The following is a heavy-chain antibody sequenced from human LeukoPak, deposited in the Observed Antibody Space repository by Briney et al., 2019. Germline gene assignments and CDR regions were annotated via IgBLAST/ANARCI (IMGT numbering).Heavy chain of an antibody. CDR2: FFQSHKS. Sequence: PSETPSLTCAISGHSTTRGYYWAWFRQSPGKGLEWIATFFQSHKSFYNASLESRVTMSLDTSKSQFSLNLTSVTAADTAVYSCARVLSFPYLLDSWGRGTQVTVSS. CDR1: GHSTTRGYY. V-gene: IGHV4-38-2*01. CDR3: ARVLSFPYLLDS. D-gene: IGHD2/OR15-2a*01. J-gene: IGHJ4*02.